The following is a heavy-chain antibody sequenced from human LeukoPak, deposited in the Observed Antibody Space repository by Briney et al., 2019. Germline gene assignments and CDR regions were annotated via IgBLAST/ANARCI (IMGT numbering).Heavy chain of an antibody. Sequence: GGSLRLSCAASGFTVSSNYMSWVRQAPGKGLEWVSVIYSGGSTYYADSVEGRFTISRDNSKNTLYLQMNSLRAEDTAVYYCARGEDDYADCVRCGNYMDVWGKGTTVTVSS. V-gene: IGHV3-66*02. CDR3: ARGEDDYADCVRCGNYMDV. CDR2: IYSGGST. J-gene: IGHJ6*03. CDR1: GFTVSSNY. D-gene: IGHD4-17*01.